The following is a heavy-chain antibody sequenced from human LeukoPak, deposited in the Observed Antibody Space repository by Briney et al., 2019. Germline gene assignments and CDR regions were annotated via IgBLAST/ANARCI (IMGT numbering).Heavy chain of an antibody. CDR3: AKVVREEVDY. CDR1: GFTFSSSG. Sequence: GGSLRLSCAASGFTFSSSGLHWVRQAPGKGLEWVAIISFDGSKKYYADSVKGRFTISRDNSESTLFLQMNSLRAEDTAVYYCAKVVREEVDYWGQGTLVTVSS. CDR2: ISFDGSKK. J-gene: IGHJ4*02. V-gene: IGHV3-30*18. D-gene: IGHD4-23*01.